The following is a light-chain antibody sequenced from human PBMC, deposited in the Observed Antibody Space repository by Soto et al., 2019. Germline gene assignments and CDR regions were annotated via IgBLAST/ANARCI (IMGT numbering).Light chain of an antibody. CDR3: QQANSFPIT. Sequence: DIQMTQSPSSVSASVGARVTITCRASQGIRSWLAWYQQKPGKAPKLLIYAASSLQSGVPPRFSGSGSGTDFTLTISSLQPEDFAPYYCQQANSFPITFVQGTRLESK. V-gene: IGKV1D-12*01. CDR1: QGIRSW. CDR2: AAS. J-gene: IGKJ5*01.